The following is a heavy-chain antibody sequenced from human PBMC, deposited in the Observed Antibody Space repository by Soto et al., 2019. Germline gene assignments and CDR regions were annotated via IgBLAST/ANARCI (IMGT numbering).Heavy chain of an antibody. J-gene: IGHJ4*02. V-gene: IGHV4-34*01. D-gene: IGHD4-17*01. Sequence: SETLSLTCAVYGGSFSGYYWSWIRQPPGKGLEWIGEINHSGSTNYNPSLKSRVTISVDTSKNQFSLKLSSVTAADTAVYYCARAYGDPPIDYWGQGTLVTVSS. CDR2: INHSGST. CDR3: ARAYGDPPIDY. CDR1: GGSFSGYY.